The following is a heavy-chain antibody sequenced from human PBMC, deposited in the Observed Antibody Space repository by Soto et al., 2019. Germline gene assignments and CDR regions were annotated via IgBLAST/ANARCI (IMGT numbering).Heavy chain of an antibody. V-gene: IGHV2-5*02. CDR1: GFSLSSTRMA. CDR2: IYWDDDK. D-gene: IGHD6-19*01. J-gene: IGHJ4*02. Sequence: QITLKESGPTLVKPTQTLTLTCTFSGFSLSSTRMAVGWIRQPPGKVLERLALIYWDDDKRYSPFLKSRLTITKDTSKNQVVLTMSNMDPVDTARYYCAHIVVAGLGYYLDYWGQGTLVTVSS. CDR3: AHIVVAGLGYYLDY.